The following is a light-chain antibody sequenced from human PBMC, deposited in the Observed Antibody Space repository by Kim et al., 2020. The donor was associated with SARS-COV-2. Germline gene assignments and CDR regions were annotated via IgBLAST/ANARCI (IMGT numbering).Light chain of an antibody. CDR1: SSNIGAGYD. Sequence: QSVLTQPPSVSGAPGQRVTISCTGSSSNIGAGYDVHWYQQLPGTAPKLLIYGNSNRPSGVPDRFSGSKSGTSASLAITGLQAEDEADYYCQSYDCSLCGYVFGTGTKVTGL. J-gene: IGLJ1*01. CDR2: GNS. V-gene: IGLV1-40*01. CDR3: QSYDCSLCGYV.